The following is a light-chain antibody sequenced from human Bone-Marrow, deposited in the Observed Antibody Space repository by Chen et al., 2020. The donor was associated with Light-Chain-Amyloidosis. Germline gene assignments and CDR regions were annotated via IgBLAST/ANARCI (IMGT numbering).Light chain of an antibody. CDR2: DDS. CDR1: NIGSTS. CDR3: PVWDRSSDSPV. Sequence: SYVLTQPSSVSVAPGQTATIDCGGNNIGSTSVHWYQQTPAQAPLLVVYDDSYRPSGIPGRVSCSNSGNTATVTIRRVDAGDEADYYCPVWDRSSDSPVCGGGTKLTVL. J-gene: IGLJ3*02. V-gene: IGLV3-21*02.